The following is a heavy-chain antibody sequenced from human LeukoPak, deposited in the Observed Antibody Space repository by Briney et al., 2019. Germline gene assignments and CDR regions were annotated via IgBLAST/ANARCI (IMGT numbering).Heavy chain of an antibody. Sequence: KSSETLSLTCTVSGGSISSGSYYWSWIRQPAGKGLEWIGRIYTSGSTNYNPSLKSRVTISVDTSKNQFSLKLSSVTAADTAVYYCARELKVATIRDNWFDPWGQGTLVTVSS. D-gene: IGHD5-12*01. V-gene: IGHV4-61*02. CDR1: GGSISSGSYY. CDR2: IYTSGST. J-gene: IGHJ5*02. CDR3: ARELKVATIRDNWFDP.